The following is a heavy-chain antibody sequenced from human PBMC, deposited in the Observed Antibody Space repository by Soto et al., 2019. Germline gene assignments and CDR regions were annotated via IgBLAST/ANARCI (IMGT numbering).Heavy chain of an antibody. D-gene: IGHD4-4*01. CDR3: ARRDYSNWGFYY. CDR1: GYTFTSYD. J-gene: IGHJ4*02. V-gene: IGHV1-3*01. Sequence: QVQLVQSGAEVKKPGASVKVSCKASGYTFTSYDMHWVRQAPGQRLEWMGWINAGNGNTKYSQKFQGRVTITRDTSASTAYMELSSLRSEDTAVYYCARRDYSNWGFYYWGQGTLVTVSS. CDR2: INAGNGNT.